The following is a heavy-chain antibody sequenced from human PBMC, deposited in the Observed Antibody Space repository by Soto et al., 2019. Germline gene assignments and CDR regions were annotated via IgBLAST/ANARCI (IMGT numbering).Heavy chain of an antibody. CDR2: IKSKTDGGTT. CDR1: GFTFSNAW. J-gene: IGHJ4*02. Sequence: PGGSLRLSCAAPGFTFSNAWMNWVRQAPGKGLEWVGRIKSKTDGGTTDYASPVKGRFTISRDDSENTLYLQMNSLKTEDTAVYYCSHGYYQYFDSWGQGTLVTVSS. D-gene: IGHD5-18*01. CDR3: SHGYYQYFDS. V-gene: IGHV3-15*07.